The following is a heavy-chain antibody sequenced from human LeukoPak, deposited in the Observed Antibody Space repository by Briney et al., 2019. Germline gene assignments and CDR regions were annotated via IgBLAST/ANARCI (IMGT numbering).Heavy chain of an antibody. V-gene: IGHV3-7*03. D-gene: IGHD1-26*01. J-gene: IGHJ4*02. CDR2: IKEDGTRK. CDR3: AKDPIFSGSYGVFDY. Sequence: GGSLRLSCVDSGFTFTNAWMSWVRQAPGKGLEWVANIKEDGTRKNYMDSVKGRFTISRDNAKNSLYLQMSGLRAGDTAVYYCAKDPIFSGSYGVFDYWGLGTLVTVSS. CDR1: GFTFTNAW.